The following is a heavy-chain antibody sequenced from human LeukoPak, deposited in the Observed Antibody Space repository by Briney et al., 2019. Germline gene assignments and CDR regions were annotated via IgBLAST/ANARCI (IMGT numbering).Heavy chain of an antibody. V-gene: IGHV3-23*01. J-gene: IGHJ4*02. D-gene: IGHD7-27*01. CDR3: AKASRDLGYYFDY. CDR1: GFIFSSYA. Sequence: GGSLRLSCAASGFIFSSYAMRWVRQAPGKGLEWVSGMSGSGGSTYYADSVKGRFTISRDNSKNTLYLQMNSLRAEDTAVYYCAKASRDLGYYFDYWGQGTLVTVSS. CDR2: MSGSGGST.